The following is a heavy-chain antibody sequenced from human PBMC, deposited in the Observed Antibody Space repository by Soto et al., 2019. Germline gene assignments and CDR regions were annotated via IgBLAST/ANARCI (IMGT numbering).Heavy chain of an antibody. Sequence: QVQLVQSGAEVKKPGSSVKVSCKASGGTFSSYPISWVRQAPGQGLEWMGGIIPIFGTANYAQKFQGRVTITADESTSTAYMELSSLRSEDTAVYHCARGGEQWLVQDWFDPWGQGTLVTVSS. V-gene: IGHV1-69*12. J-gene: IGHJ5*02. D-gene: IGHD6-19*01. CDR1: GGTFSSYP. CDR2: IIPIFGTA. CDR3: ARGGEQWLVQDWFDP.